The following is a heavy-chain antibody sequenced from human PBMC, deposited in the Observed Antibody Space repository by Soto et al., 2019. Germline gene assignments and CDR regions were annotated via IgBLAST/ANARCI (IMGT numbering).Heavy chain of an antibody. V-gene: IGHV4-59*01. CDR2: IYYSEST. CDR3: ARDLDWFDP. J-gene: IGHJ5*02. Sequence: SETLSLTCTVSGGSISSYYWSWIRQPPGKGLEWIGYIYYSESTNYNPSLKSRVTISVDTSKNQFSLKLSSVTAADTAVYYCARDLDWFDPWGQGTLVTVS. CDR1: GGSISSYY.